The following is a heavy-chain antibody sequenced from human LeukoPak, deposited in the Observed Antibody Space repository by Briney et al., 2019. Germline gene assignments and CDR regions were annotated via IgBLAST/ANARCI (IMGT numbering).Heavy chain of an antibody. Sequence: ASVKVSCKASGFTLTDYIHWVRQDPRQGLQWMGWIKPNSGDTDYAQKFQGRVIMTRDTSISTVYMELSSLRSDDAAVYYCASADSVPAGDYHYWYMDVWGKGTTVTLSS. V-gene: IGHV1-2*02. D-gene: IGHD2-2*01. CDR1: GFTLTDY. CDR2: IKPNSGDT. CDR3: ASADSVPAGDYHYWYMDV. J-gene: IGHJ6*03.